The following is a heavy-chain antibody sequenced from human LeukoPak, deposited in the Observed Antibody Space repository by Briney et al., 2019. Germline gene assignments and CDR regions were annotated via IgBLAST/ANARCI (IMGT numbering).Heavy chain of an antibody. CDR3: ARTASGYYLFDY. D-gene: IGHD3-22*01. Sequence: TSETLFVTCTGSGGSIRRGSYYWNWIRQPAGKGLEWIGRMYTSGSTNYNPSLKSRVTISVDTSKNQFSLRLSSVTAADTAVYYCARTASGYYLFDYWGQGTLVTVSS. V-gene: IGHV4-61*02. CDR1: GGSIRRGSYY. J-gene: IGHJ4*02. CDR2: MYTSGST.